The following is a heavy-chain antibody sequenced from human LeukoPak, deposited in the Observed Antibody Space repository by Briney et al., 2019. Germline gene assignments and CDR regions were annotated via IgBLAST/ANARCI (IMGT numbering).Heavy chain of an antibody. J-gene: IGHJ4*02. CDR1: GFTFSSSA. Sequence: GGSLRLSCAASGFTFSSSAMSWVRQAPGKGLEWVSAISGSGGSTYYADSVKGRFTISRDNSKNTLYLQMNSLRAEDTAVYYCAKRVGTYSSSWYLDYRGQGTLVTVSS. CDR3: AKRVGTYSSSWYLDY. CDR2: ISGSGGST. D-gene: IGHD6-13*01. V-gene: IGHV3-23*01.